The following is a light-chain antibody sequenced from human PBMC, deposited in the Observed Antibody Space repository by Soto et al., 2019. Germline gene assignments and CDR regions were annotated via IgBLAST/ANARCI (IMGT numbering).Light chain of an antibody. J-gene: IGKJ5*01. CDR2: GAS. V-gene: IGKV1-12*01. Sequence: DIQMTQSPSSVSASVGDGVTISFRASQGIGTWLGWYQQKPGKAPNLLISGASSLQSGVPSRFSASGSGTDFTLTISSLQPDDFATYYCQQTHSFPFTFGQGTRLEIK. CDR3: QQTHSFPFT. CDR1: QGIGTW.